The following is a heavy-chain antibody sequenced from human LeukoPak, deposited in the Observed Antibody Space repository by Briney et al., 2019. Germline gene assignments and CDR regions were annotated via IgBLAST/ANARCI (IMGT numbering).Heavy chain of an antibody. J-gene: IGHJ5*02. V-gene: IGHV4-34*01. CDR2: INHSGST. D-gene: IGHD5-24*01. CDR3: ARHFVEMATVFYNWFDP. Sequence: PSETLSLTCAVYGGSFSGYYWSWIRQPPGKGLEWIGEINHSGSTNYNPSLKSRVTISVDTSKNQFSLKLSSVTAADTAVYYCARHFVEMATVFYNWFDPWGQGTLVTVSS. CDR1: GGSFSGYY.